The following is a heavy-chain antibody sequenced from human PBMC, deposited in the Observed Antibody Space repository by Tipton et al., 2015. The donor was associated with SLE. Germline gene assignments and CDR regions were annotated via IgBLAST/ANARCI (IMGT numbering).Heavy chain of an antibody. CDR2: IYSGGST. CDR3: ARGIAVAGIDY. CDR1: GITFSNY. V-gene: IGHV3-66*02. J-gene: IGHJ4*02. D-gene: IGHD6-19*01. Sequence: SLRLSCVASGITFSNYMSWVRQAPGKGLEWVSVIYSGGSTYYADSVKGRFTISRDNSKNTLYLQMNSLRAEDTAVYYCARGIAVAGIDYWGQGTLVTVSS.